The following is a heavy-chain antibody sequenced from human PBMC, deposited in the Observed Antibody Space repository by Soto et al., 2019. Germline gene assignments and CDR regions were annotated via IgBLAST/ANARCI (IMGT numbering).Heavy chain of an antibody. CDR3: ARDPSSYYDFWSGYYAGGYYYGMDV. Sequence: PGGSLRLSCAASGLTFSSYSMNWVRQAPGKGLEWVSSISSSSSYIYYADSVKGRFTISRDNAKNSLYLQMNSLRAEDTAVYYCARDPSSYYDFWSGYYAGGYYYGMDVWGQGTTVTVSS. J-gene: IGHJ6*02. D-gene: IGHD3-3*01. V-gene: IGHV3-21*01. CDR1: GLTFSSYS. CDR2: ISSSSSYI.